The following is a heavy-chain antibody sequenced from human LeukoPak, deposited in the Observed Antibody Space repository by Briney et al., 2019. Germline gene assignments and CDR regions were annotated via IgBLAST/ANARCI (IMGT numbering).Heavy chain of an antibody. Sequence: ASVKVSCKASGYTFTGYYMHWVRQAPGQGLEWMGWINPNSGGTNYAQKFQGRVTMTRDTSISTAYMELSRLRSDDTAVYYCARGSLYYDILTANFDYWGQGTLVTVSS. CDR1: GYTFTGYY. CDR3: ARGSLYYDILTANFDY. D-gene: IGHD3-9*01. V-gene: IGHV1-2*02. CDR2: INPNSGGT. J-gene: IGHJ4*02.